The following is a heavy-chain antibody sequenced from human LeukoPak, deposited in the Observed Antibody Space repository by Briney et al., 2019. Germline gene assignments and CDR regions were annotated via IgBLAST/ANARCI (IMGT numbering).Heavy chain of an antibody. CDR3: ARESGRYGDYEEYFQH. V-gene: IGHV3-30*02. CDR2: IRHDGSTI. D-gene: IGHD4-17*01. Sequence: GGSLRLSCAASGFSFSSYGMHWVRQAPGKGLEWVAFIRHDGSTINYPDSVKGRFPISRDSSRNTLALQMNSLRVEDTAVYYCARESGRYGDYEEYFQHWGQGTLVTVSS. CDR1: GFSFSSYG. J-gene: IGHJ1*01.